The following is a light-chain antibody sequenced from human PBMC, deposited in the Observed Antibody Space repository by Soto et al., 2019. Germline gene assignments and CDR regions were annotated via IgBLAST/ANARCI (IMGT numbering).Light chain of an antibody. Sequence: EVVLTQSPDTLSLSPGERATLSCRASQDVGKFLVWYQQKPGLSPSLVIYETSKRATDIPDRFSGSGSGTDFTLTINHLEPEDVGVYYCQQRNNWPLTFGGGNKVELK. V-gene: IGKV3-11*01. J-gene: IGKJ4*01. CDR1: QDVGKF. CDR3: QQRNNWPLT. CDR2: ETS.